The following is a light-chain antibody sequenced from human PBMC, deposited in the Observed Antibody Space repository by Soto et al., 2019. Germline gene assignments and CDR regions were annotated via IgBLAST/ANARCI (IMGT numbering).Light chain of an antibody. CDR3: QQYGSSPPWT. Sequence: EIVLTQSPGTLSLSPGERATLSCRASQSVSRSYLAWYQQKPGQAPRLLIYGASIRATGIPDRFSGSGSGTDFSLTINKLEPEDFAGYYCQQYGSSPPWTFGQGTKVEIK. CDR1: QSVSRSY. CDR2: GAS. V-gene: IGKV3-20*01. J-gene: IGKJ1*01.